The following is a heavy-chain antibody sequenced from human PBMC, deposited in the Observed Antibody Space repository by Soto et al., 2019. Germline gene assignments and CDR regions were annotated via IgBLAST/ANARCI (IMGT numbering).Heavy chain of an antibody. J-gene: IGHJ2*01. D-gene: IGHD3-9*01. CDR1: GYKFTDYY. V-gene: IGHV1-2*04. CDR3: ARDPGLPGRYWYFDL. Sequence: QVVLVQSGAEVKKPGDSVKVSCKSSGYKFTDYYIHWVRQAPGQGPEWMGLVNPKRGDAVYAQKFQGWVTMTRDTATTTAYLEVNRLKPDDTAVYFCARDPGLPGRYWYFDLWGRGTLVTVSS. CDR2: VNPKRGDA.